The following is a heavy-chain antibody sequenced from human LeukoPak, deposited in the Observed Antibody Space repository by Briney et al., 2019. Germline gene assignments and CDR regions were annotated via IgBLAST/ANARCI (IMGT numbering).Heavy chain of an antibody. J-gene: IGHJ4*02. CDR2: ISSGGNT. V-gene: IGHV3-53*01. Sequence: GGSLRLSCAASGFTVTSNYMTWVRQAPGKGLEWVSVISSGGNTYYADSVKGRFTTSRDNSKNTVYLQMNGLRAEDTAVYYCAREVRGYNFDYWGQGTLVTASS. CDR3: AREVRGYNFDY. CDR1: GFTVTSNY. D-gene: IGHD5-12*01.